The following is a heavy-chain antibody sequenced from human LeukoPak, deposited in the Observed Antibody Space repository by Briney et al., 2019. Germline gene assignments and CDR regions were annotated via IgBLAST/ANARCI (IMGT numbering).Heavy chain of an antibody. CDR3: ARDLDSSGYYQENFDY. Sequence: ASVKVSCKASGYIFSSYGISWVRQAPAQGLEWMGWISGHNGNTNYAQRLQGRVTLTTDTSTSTAFMELRSLRSDDTAVYYCARDLDSSGYYQENFDYWGQGTLVTVSS. V-gene: IGHV1-18*01. J-gene: IGHJ4*02. D-gene: IGHD3-22*01. CDR1: GYIFSSYG. CDR2: ISGHNGNT.